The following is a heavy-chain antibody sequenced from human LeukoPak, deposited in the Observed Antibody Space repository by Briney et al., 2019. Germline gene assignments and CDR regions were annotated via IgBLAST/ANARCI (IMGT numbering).Heavy chain of an antibody. CDR3: ARGSVGTPPPFDF. CDR1: GFTFSSYW. Sequence: GGSLRLSCAASGFTFSSYWMSWVRQAPGKGLEWVANIKQDGSEKYYVDSVKGRFTISRDNSKNTLYLQMNSLRDEDTAVYYCARGSVGTPPPFDFWGQGTLVTVSS. CDR2: IKQDGSEK. D-gene: IGHD2-15*01. J-gene: IGHJ4*02. V-gene: IGHV3-7*01.